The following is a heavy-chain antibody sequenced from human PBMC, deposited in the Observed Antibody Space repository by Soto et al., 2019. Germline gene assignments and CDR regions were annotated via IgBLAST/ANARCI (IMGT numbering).Heavy chain of an antibody. D-gene: IGHD3-22*01. J-gene: IGHJ4*02. CDR1: GFTFSSYS. CDR3: ATGEYYYDSSGYYYC. V-gene: IGHV3-21*01. Sequence: EVQLVESGGGLVKPGGSLRLSCAASGFTFSSYSMNWVRQAPGKGLEWVPSISSSSSYIYYADSVKGRFTISRDNAKNSLYLQMNSLRAEDTAVYYCATGEYYYDSSGYYYCWGQGTLVTVSS. CDR2: ISSSSSYI.